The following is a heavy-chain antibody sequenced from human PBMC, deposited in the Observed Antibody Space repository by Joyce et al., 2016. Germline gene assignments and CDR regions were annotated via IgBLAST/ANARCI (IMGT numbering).Heavy chain of an antibody. Sequence: EVELVESGGALVQPGGSLRLSCAASGFDFGGCSLTWVRHAPGKGLELLSYISNFGSAIFYADSLRCRFTISRDNARKSLYLQMNSLRAEDTGVYFCARGGEHRTHWFFSWGQGTPVTVSS. D-gene: IGHD3-9*01. CDR1: GFDFGGCS. CDR3: ARGGEHRTHWFFS. CDR2: ISNFGSAI. J-gene: IGHJ1*01. V-gene: IGHV3-48*01.